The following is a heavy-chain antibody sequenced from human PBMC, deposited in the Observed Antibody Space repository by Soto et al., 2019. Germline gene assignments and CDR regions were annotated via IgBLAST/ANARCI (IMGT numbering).Heavy chain of an antibody. CDR1: GFTFSRYS. CDR2: ISDSSTTI. Sequence: EVQLVESGGGLVQPGGSLRLSCAASGFTFSRYSMNWVRQAPGEGLQWVKYISDSSTTIYYADSVKGRCTISRDNAKESLYLQMNPLRAEDTAIYYCARVIVNSGYSSGWPFQHWGQGALVTVSS. J-gene: IGHJ1*01. CDR3: ARVIVNSGYSSGWPFQH. V-gene: IGHV3-48*01. D-gene: IGHD6-19*01.